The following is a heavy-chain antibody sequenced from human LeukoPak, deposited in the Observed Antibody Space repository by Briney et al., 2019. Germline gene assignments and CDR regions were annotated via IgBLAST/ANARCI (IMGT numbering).Heavy chain of an antibody. D-gene: IGHD4-11*01. CDR3: ARSVPAYTRFDY. V-gene: IGHV3-23*05. CDR2: FKTKYNQV. J-gene: IGHJ4*02. Sequence: GGSLRLSCVASGFTFSDYAMNWVRQAPGKGLEWVSTFKTKYNQVYYAESVRGRFTISTDNSKNTVYLQMNSLRAEDTALYYCARSVPAYTRFDYWGQGALVTVSS. CDR1: GFTFSDYA.